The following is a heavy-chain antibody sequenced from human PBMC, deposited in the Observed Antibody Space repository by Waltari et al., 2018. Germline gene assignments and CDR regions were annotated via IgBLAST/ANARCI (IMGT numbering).Heavy chain of an antibody. CDR1: GVSISRSNYH. D-gene: IGHD3-10*01. J-gene: IGHJ4*02. Sequence: QLQLQESGPGLVKPSETLSLTCTVSGVSISRSNYHCGSSLQPPGQGRDWIASSYHSGSTYYNPSLKSRVTISVDTSKNQFSLKLTSVTAADTAVYYCARIYGSGSPIPSVDYWGQGTLVTVSS. CDR2: SYHSGST. CDR3: ARIYGSGSPIPSVDY. V-gene: IGHV4-39*01.